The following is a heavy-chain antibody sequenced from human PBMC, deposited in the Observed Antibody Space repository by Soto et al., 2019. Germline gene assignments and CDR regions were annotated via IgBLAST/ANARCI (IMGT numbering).Heavy chain of an antibody. CDR1: GYSFTSYW. D-gene: IGHD6-13*01. CDR2: IDPSDSYT. V-gene: IGHV5-10-1*01. Sequence: PGESLKISCKGSGYSFTSYWISWVRQMPGKGLEWMGRIDPSDSYTNYSPSFQGHVTISADKSISTAYLQWSSLKASDTAMYYCARGSGSSSWLDWFDPWGQGTLVTVSS. CDR3: ARGSGSSSWLDWFDP. J-gene: IGHJ5*02.